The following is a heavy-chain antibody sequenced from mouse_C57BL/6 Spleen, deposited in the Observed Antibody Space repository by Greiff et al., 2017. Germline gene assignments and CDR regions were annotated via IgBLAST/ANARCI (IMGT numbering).Heavy chain of an antibody. D-gene: IGHD1-1*01. Sequence: QVQLQQPGAELVMPGASVKLSCKASGYTFTSYWMHWVKQRPGQGLEWIGMIHPSSGCTNYNEKFKSKATLTVDKSSRTAYLQLSSLRSADAAVDDCARGTIATEVATNYWGQGTTLTVSS. CDR3: ARGTIATEVATNY. J-gene: IGHJ2*01. CDR1: GYTFTSYW. CDR2: IHPSSGCT. V-gene: IGHV1-64*01.